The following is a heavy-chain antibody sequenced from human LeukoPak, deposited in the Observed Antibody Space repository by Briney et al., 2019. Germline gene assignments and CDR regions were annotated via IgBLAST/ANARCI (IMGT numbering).Heavy chain of an antibody. J-gene: IGHJ5*02. Sequence: GGSLRLSCKVSGFPVSSNSWSWVRQAPGKGLEWVSVIYSGGSTYYADSVKGRFTISRDNSKNTLYLQMNSLRAEDTAVYYCARVLVGWFDPWGQGTLVTVSS. V-gene: IGHV3-53*01. D-gene: IGHD6-13*01. CDR2: IYSGGST. CDR1: GFPVSSNS. CDR3: ARVLVGWFDP.